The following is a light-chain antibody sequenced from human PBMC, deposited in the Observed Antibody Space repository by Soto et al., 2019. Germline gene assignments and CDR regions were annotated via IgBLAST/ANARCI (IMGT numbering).Light chain of an antibody. V-gene: IGKV3-11*01. CDR3: QQRTNWPLMYT. CDR2: DAS. Sequence: EVVLTQSPATLSLSPGERATLSCRASQSVSTYLVWYQQKPGQAPRLLIYDASTRATGIPARFSGSGSGTDFTLTISSLEPEDFAVYYCQQRTNWPLMYTFGQGNKLEIK. J-gene: IGKJ2*01. CDR1: QSVSTY.